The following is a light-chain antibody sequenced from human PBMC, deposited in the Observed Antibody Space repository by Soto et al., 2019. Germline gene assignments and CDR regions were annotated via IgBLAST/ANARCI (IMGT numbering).Light chain of an antibody. V-gene: IGKV3-20*01. J-gene: IGKJ4*01. CDR1: QSLRSTS. CDR3: QQYGSSPPLT. Sequence: EIVLTQSPRTLSLSPGERATISCRASQSLRSTSLAWYQQKPGQAPRLLIYGASSRATGSPDRFSGSGSGTDFTLTISRLEPEDYAVFYCQQYGSSPPLTFGGGTKVDIK. CDR2: GAS.